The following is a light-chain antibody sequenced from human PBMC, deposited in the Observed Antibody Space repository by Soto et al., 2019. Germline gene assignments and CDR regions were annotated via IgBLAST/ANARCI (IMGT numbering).Light chain of an antibody. J-gene: IGLJ3*02. CDR3: CSYAGSHAWV. Sequence: QAVVTQPRSVSGSPGQSVTISCTGTSSDVGGYNYVSWYQQHPGKAPKLIINDVSKRPSGVPDRFAGSKSGNTASLTISGLQAEDEADYYCCSYAGSHAWVFGGGTKVTVL. CDR1: SSDVGGYNY. V-gene: IGLV2-11*01. CDR2: DVS.